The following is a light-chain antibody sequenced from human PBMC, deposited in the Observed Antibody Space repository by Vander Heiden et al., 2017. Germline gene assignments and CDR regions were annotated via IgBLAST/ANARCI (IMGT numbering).Light chain of an antibody. J-gene: IGLJ1*01. CDR3: QAWDSSTGV. Sequence: SYELTPPPSVSVSPAQTTSTARSGDKLGDKYACWYQEKPGQTLVLVIYKDSKRTSEIPERFTGSKSGNTATLTISETQAMDEADYYCQAWDSSTGVFGTGTKVTVL. CDR1: KLGDKY. CDR2: KDS. V-gene: IGLV3-1*01.